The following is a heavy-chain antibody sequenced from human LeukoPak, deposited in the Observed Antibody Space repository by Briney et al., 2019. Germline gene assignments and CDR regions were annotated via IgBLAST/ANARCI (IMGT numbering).Heavy chain of an antibody. J-gene: IGHJ4*02. CDR3: ARVYYYGSGSYMYYFDY. CDR2: INAYNGNT. CDR1: GYTFTSYG. V-gene: IGHV1-18*01. D-gene: IGHD3-10*01. Sequence: ASVKVSCKASGYTFTSYGISWVRQAPGQGLEWMGWINAYNGNTNYAQKLQGRVTMTTDTSTSTAYMGLRSLRSDDTAVYYCARVYYYGSGSYMYYFDYWGQGTLVTVSS.